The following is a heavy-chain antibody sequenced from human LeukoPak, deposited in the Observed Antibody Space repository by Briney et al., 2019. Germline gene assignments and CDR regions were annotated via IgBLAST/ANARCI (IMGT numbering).Heavy chain of an antibody. CDR1: GFTFSSYA. V-gene: IGHV3-23*01. CDR3: AKDEDYGDYVD. J-gene: IGHJ4*02. CDR2: ISGSGGST. D-gene: IGHD4-17*01. Sequence: GGSLRLSCAASGFTFSSYAMNWVRQAPGKGLEWVSAISGSGGSTYYADSVKGRFTISRDNSKNTLYLQMNSLRAEDTAVYYCAKDEDYGDYVDWGQGTLVTVSS.